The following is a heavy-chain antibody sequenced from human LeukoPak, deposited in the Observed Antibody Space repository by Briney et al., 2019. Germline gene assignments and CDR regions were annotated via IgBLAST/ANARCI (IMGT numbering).Heavy chain of an antibody. CDR3: ARGYSYGLEAYFDY. J-gene: IGHJ4*02. D-gene: IGHD5-18*01. CDR2: INHSGST. CDR1: GGSFSGYY. V-gene: IGHV4-34*01. Sequence: SETLSLTCAVYGGSFSGYYWSWIRQPPGKGLDWIGEINHSGSTNYNPSLKGRVTISVDTSKNQFSLKLSSVTAADTAVYYCARGYSYGLEAYFDYWGQGTLVTVSS.